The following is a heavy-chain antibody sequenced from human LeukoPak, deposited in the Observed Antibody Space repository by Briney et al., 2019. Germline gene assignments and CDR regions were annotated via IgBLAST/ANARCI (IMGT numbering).Heavy chain of an antibody. V-gene: IGHV4-59*08. Sequence: SETLSLTCTVSGGSISSYYWSWIRQPPGKGLEWIGYIYYSGSTNYNPSLKSRVTISVDTSKNQFSLKLSSVTAADTAVYYCARHRQQLPRGPEAFDIWGQGTMVTVSS. CDR2: IYYSGST. J-gene: IGHJ3*02. CDR3: ARHRQQLPRGPEAFDI. CDR1: GGSISSYY. D-gene: IGHD6-13*01.